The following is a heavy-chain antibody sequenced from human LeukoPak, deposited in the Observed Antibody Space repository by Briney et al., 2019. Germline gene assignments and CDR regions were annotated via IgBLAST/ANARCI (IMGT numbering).Heavy chain of an antibody. Sequence: GGSLRLSCAASGFTFDDYAMHWVRQAPGKGLEWASGISWNSGSIGYADSVKGRFTISRDNAKNSLYLQMNSLRAEDTALYYCSKSPNSYDFYYYMDVWGKGTTVTVSS. J-gene: IGHJ6*03. CDR2: ISWNSGSI. V-gene: IGHV3-9*01. CDR1: GFTFDDYA. D-gene: IGHD5-18*01. CDR3: SKSPNSYDFYYYMDV.